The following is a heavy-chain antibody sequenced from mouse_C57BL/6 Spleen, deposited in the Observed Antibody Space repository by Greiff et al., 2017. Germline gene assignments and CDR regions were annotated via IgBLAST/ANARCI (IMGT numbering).Heavy chain of an antibody. Sequence: EVKVVESGGGLVKPGGSLKLSCAASGFTFSSYAMSWVRQTPEKRLEWVATISDGGSYTYYPDNVKGRFTISRDNAKNNLYLQMSHLKSEDTAMYYCERDVGYYGAMDYWGQGTSVTVSS. D-gene: IGHD1-2*01. V-gene: IGHV5-4*01. CDR1: GFTFSSYA. CDR2: ISDGGSYT. J-gene: IGHJ4*01. CDR3: ERDVGYYGAMDY.